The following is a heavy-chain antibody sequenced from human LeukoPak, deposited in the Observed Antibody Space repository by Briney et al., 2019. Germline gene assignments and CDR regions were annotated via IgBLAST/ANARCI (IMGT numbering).Heavy chain of an antibody. CDR1: GFSFGDFA. Sequence: GGSLRLSCAASGFSFGDFAMHWVRQVPEKGLEWVSVISGDGKTIYQADSVKGRFTISRDNSKNSLFLQMNSLRIEDTALYYCVKAPRGGYEFDYWGQGTLVTVSS. D-gene: IGHD5-12*01. CDR3: VKAPRGGYEFDY. CDR2: ISGDGKTI. V-gene: IGHV3-43*02. J-gene: IGHJ4*02.